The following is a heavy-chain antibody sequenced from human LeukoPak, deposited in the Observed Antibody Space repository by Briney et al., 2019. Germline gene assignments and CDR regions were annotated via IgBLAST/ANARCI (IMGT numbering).Heavy chain of an antibody. CDR2: IYYTGTT. V-gene: IGHV4-59*12. Sequence: SETLSLTCTVSGGSINNYYWSWIRQPPGKGLEWIGYIYYTGTTNYNSSLKSRVTISVDTSKNQFSLKLSSVTAADTAVYYCARRSILGATFGYWGQGTLVTVSS. CDR1: GGSINNYY. CDR3: ARRSILGATFGY. J-gene: IGHJ4*02. D-gene: IGHD1-26*01.